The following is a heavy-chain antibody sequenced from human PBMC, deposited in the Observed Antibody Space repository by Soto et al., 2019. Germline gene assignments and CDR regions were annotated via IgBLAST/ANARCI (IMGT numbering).Heavy chain of an antibody. J-gene: IGHJ4*02. CDR2: ISYDGSNK. CDR3: AKDPCSSTSGGPNY. CDR1: GFTFSSYG. D-gene: IGHD2-2*01. Sequence: QVQLVESGGGVVQPGRSLRLSCAASGFTFSSYGMHWVRQAPGKGLEWVAVISYDGSNKYYADSVKGRFTISRDNSKNTLYLQMNSLRAEDTAVYYCAKDPCSSTSGGPNYWGQGTLVTVSS. V-gene: IGHV3-30*18.